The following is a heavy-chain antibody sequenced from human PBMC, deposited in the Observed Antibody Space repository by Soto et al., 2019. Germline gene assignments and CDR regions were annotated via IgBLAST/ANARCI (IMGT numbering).Heavy chain of an antibody. V-gene: IGHV1-46*03. J-gene: IGHJ6*03. Sequence: ASVKVSCKASGYTFTSYYMHWVRQAPGQGLEWMGIINPSGGSTSYAQKFQGRVTMTRDTSTSTVYMELSSLRSEDTAVHYCARGSGGSSRSPRDYYMDVWGKGTTVTVSS. CDR2: INPSGGST. D-gene: IGHD2-15*01. CDR1: GYTFTSYY. CDR3: ARGSGGSSRSPRDYYMDV.